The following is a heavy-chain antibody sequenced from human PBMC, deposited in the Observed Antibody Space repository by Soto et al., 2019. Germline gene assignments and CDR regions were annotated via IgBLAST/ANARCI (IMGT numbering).Heavy chain of an antibody. Sequence: PSETLSLTCTVSGDSISSSNYYWGWIRQPPGKGLEWIGSISYSGSTYYNPSLKSRLTISVDTSKSRFSLKLTSLTAADTAVYYCASGKGIAAPGQYYYYGVDVWGQGTTVTVS. CDR2: ISYSGST. CDR1: GDSISSSNYY. J-gene: IGHJ6*02. V-gene: IGHV4-39*01. D-gene: IGHD6-13*01. CDR3: ASGKGIAAPGQYYYYGVDV.